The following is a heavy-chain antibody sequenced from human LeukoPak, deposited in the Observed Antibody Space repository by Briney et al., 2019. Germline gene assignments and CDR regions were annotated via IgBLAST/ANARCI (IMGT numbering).Heavy chain of an antibody. CDR1: GFTFDDYA. J-gene: IGHJ6*04. Sequence: PGGSLRLSCAASGFTFDDYAMHWVRQAPGKGLEWVSLISWDGGSTYYADSVKGRFTISRDNSKNSLHLQMNSLRAEDTAVYYCAELGITMIGGVWGKGTTVTISS. D-gene: IGHD3-10*02. V-gene: IGHV3-43D*03. CDR3: AELGITMIGGV. CDR2: ISWDGGST.